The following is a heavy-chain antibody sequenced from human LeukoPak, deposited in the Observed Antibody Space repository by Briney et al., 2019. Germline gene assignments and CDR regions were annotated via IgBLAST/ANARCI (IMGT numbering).Heavy chain of an antibody. CDR2: ISSSSSYI. Sequence: GGSLRLSCAASGFTFSSYSMTWVRQAPGKGLEWVSSISSSSSYIYYADSVKGRFTISRDNSKNTLYLQMNSLRAEDTAVYYCARDLDYGDIDYWGQGTLVTVSS. CDR1: GFTFSSYS. CDR3: ARDLDYGDIDY. D-gene: IGHD4-17*01. J-gene: IGHJ4*02. V-gene: IGHV3-21*01.